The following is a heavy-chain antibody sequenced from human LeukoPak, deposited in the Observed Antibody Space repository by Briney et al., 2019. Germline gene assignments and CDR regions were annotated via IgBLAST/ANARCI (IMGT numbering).Heavy chain of an antibody. J-gene: IGHJ6*02. V-gene: IGHV3-21*01. Sequence: GGSLRLSCAASGFTFSSYSMSWVRQAPGKGLEWVSSICSSSSYIYYADSVTGRFTISRDNAKNSLYLQMNSLRAEDTAVYYCARLAAAGQYYYYGLDVWGQGTTVTVSS. CDR3: ARLAAAGQYYYYGLDV. CDR1: GFTFSSYS. D-gene: IGHD6-13*01. CDR2: ICSSSSYI.